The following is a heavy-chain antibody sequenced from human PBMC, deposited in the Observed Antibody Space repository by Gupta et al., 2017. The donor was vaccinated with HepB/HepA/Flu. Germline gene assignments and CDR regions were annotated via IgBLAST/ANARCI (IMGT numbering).Heavy chain of an antibody. CDR2: IWITGPT. D-gene: IGHD3-16*02. Sequence: QVQLVQSGAEVKKPGASVKVSCKASGPTFTSYHIHWMRQAPGQGLEWMGVIWITGPTKNAQKFQGRVTMTKDTSTSTVYMELSSLTSEDTAVYYCARERPSTVNFDFWGQGTLVTVSS. CDR1: GPTFTSYH. J-gene: IGHJ4*02. CDR3: ARERPSTVNFDF. V-gene: IGHV1-46*01.